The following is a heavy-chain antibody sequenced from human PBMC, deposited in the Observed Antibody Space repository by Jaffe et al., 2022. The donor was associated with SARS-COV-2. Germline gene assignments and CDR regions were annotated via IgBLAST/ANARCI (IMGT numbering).Heavy chain of an antibody. CDR2: IYYNGAT. CDR3: ARSFLYDDNSRWFDP. J-gene: IGHJ5*02. Sequence: QVQLQESGPGLVKPSETLSLTCTVSGAAISNSGYYWGWIRQSPGKGPEWLGSIYYNGATYYNSSLKSRITMSVDTSMNHFSLRLSSVTAADTAVYYCARSFLYDDNSRWFDPWGQGILVTVSS. D-gene: IGHD4-4*01. CDR1: GAAISNSGYY. V-gene: IGHV4-39*02.